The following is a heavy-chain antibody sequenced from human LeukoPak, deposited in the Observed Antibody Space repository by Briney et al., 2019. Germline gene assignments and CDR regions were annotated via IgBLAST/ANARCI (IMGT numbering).Heavy chain of an antibody. CDR3: ARDRSNYFDY. J-gene: IGHJ4*02. CDR1: GFTFSGSA. Sequence: GGSLRLSCAASGFTFSGSAMHWVRQASGKGLEWVGRIRSKANSYATAYAASVKGRFTISRDDSKNTAYLQMNSLKTEDTAVYYCARDRSNYFDYWGQGTLVTVSS. D-gene: IGHD3-22*01. CDR2: IRSKANSYAT. V-gene: IGHV3-73*01.